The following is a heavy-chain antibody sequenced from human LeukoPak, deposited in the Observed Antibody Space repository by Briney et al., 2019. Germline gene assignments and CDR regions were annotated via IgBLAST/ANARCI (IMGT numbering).Heavy chain of an antibody. J-gene: IGHJ4*02. CDR1: GVSINSHY. CDR3: ARHGTGTGYPLDY. V-gene: IGHV4-59*08. CDR2: GHYSGTT. Sequence: SESLSLTCTVSGVSINSHYWSWIRQSPGKGLEWIAYGHYSGTTNYNPSLKSRVTISLDTSKNQFSLKLTSVSAADTAMYYCARHGTGTGYPLDYWGLGTLVT. D-gene: IGHD3/OR15-3a*01.